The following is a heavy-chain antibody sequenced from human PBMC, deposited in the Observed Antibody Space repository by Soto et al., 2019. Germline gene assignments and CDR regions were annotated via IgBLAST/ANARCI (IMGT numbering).Heavy chain of an antibody. J-gene: IGHJ6*02. V-gene: IGHV3-74*01. CDR2: INSDGSST. CDR1: GFTFSSYW. Sequence: GGSLRLSCAASGFTFSSYWMHWVRQAPGKGLVWVSRINSDGSSTSYADSVKGRFTISRDNAKNTLYLQMNSLRAEDTAVYYCARDKEVMSGYITMIVVVTYYGMDVWGQGTTVTVSS. CDR3: ARDKEVMSGYITMIVVVTYYGMDV. D-gene: IGHD3-22*01.